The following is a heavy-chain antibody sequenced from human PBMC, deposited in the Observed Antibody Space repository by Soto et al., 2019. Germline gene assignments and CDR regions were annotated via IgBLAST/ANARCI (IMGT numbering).Heavy chain of an antibody. CDR1: GFTFDDYT. CDR3: AKTSSRRATFDAFDI. J-gene: IGHJ3*02. D-gene: IGHD6-13*01. Sequence: DVQLVESGGVVVQPGGSLRLSCAASGFTFDDYTMHWVRQAPGKGLEWVSLISWDGGSTYYADSVKGRFTISRDNSKNSLYLQMNSLRTEDTALYYCAKTSSRRATFDAFDIWGQGTMVTVSS. CDR2: ISWDGGST. V-gene: IGHV3-43*01.